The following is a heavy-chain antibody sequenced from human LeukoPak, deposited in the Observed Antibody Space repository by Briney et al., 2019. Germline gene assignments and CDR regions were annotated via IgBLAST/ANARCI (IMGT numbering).Heavy chain of an antibody. D-gene: IGHD3-22*01. CDR2: ISYDGSNK. CDR3: AKGGDSSAYYLLHY. Sequence: GGSLRLSCAASGFTFSSYGMHWVRQAPGKGLEWVAVISYDGSNKYYADSAKGRFTTSRDNSKNTLYLQMNSLRAEDTAVYYCAKGGDSSAYYLLHYWGQGTLVTVSS. V-gene: IGHV3-30*18. CDR1: GFTFSSYG. J-gene: IGHJ4*02.